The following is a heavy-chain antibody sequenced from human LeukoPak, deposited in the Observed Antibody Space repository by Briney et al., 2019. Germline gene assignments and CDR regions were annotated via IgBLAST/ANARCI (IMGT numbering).Heavy chain of an antibody. Sequence: PSQTLSLTCTVSGGSISSGDYYWSWIRQPPGKGLEWIGYIYYSGSTYYNPSLKSRVTISVDTSKNQFSLKLSSVTAADTAVYYCARLKYYYDSSGPYYWGQGTLVTVSS. CDR3: ARLKYYYDSSGPYY. CDR2: IYYSGST. V-gene: IGHV4-30-4*01. CDR1: GGSISSGDYY. J-gene: IGHJ4*02. D-gene: IGHD3-22*01.